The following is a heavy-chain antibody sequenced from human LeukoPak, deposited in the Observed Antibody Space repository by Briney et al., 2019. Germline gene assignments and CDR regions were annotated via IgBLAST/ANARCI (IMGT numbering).Heavy chain of an antibody. J-gene: IGHJ6*02. CDR3: AKAPAPYYYYYGMDV. CDR1: GFAFSSYV. Sequence: GGSLRLSCAASGFAFSSYVMNWVRQAPGKGLEWVSSISDNGVTRYYADSVKGRFTISRDNSDNTVYLQMNSLRAEDTAIYYCAKAPAPYYYYYGMDVWGQGTAVTVSS. V-gene: IGHV3-23*01. CDR2: ISDNGVTR.